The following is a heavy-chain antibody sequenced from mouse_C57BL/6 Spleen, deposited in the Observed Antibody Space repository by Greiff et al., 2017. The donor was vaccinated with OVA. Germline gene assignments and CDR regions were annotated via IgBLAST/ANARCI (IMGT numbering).Heavy chain of an antibody. V-gene: IGHV2-5*01. CDR1: GFSLTSYG. J-gene: IGHJ3*01. Sequence: VQLQQSGPGLVQPSQSLSITCTVSGFSLTSYGVHWVRQSPGKGLEWLGVIWRGGSTDYNAAFMSRLSTTKDNSKSQVFFKMNSLQADDTAIYYCAKNDDGYYGFAYGGQGTLVTVSA. CDR2: IWRGGST. D-gene: IGHD2-3*01. CDR3: AKNDDGYYGFAY.